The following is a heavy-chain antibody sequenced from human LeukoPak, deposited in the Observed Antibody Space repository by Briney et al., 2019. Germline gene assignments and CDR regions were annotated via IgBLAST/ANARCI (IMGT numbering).Heavy chain of an antibody. CDR3: GRSSSWSQIHNWFDP. CDR1: GFTFSSYA. V-gene: IGHV3-23*01. D-gene: IGHD6-13*01. J-gene: IGHJ5*02. Sequence: GGSLRLSCAASGFTFSSYAMSWVRQAPGKGLEWVSAISGSGGSTYYADSVKGRFTISRDNSKNTLYLQMNSLRAEDTAVYYCGRSSSWSQIHNWFDPWGQGTLVTVSS. CDR2: ISGSGGST.